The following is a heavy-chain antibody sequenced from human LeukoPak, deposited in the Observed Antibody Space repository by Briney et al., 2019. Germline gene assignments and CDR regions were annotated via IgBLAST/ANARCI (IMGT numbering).Heavy chain of an antibody. J-gene: IGHJ4*02. Sequence: ASVKVSCKASGYTFTSYAMNWVRQAPGQGLEWMGWINTNTGNPTYAQGSTGRFVFSLDTSVSTAYLQISSLKAEDTAVYYCARDGITLNIAVEIPFDYWGQGTLVTVSS. V-gene: IGHV7-4-1*02. D-gene: IGHD6-19*01. CDR1: GYTFTSYA. CDR2: INTNTGNP. CDR3: ARDGITLNIAVEIPFDY.